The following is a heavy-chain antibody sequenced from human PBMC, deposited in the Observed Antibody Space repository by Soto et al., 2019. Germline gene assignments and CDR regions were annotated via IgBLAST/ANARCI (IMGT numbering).Heavy chain of an antibody. CDR1: GYTFTDYI. V-gene: IGHV1-2*04. Sequence: ASVKVSCKASGYTFTDYIIHWVRQAPGQGLEWVGWINPKSGGTSHAQKFLGWVTMTRDTSITTAYMALSRLKSDDTAVHYCARGDSTDCSNGVCSFYYYYDMDVWGQGTTVTVSS. J-gene: IGHJ6*02. CDR3: ARGDSTDCSNGVCSFYYYYDMDV. D-gene: IGHD2-8*01. CDR2: INPKSGGT.